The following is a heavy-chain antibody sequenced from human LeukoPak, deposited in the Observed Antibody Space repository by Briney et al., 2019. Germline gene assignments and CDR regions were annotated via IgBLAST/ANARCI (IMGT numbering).Heavy chain of an antibody. V-gene: IGHV1-18*01. J-gene: IGHJ6*02. CDR3: ARGKGSSLYYYYYGMDV. D-gene: IGHD6-13*01. Sequence: ASVKVSCKASGYTFTSYGISWVRQAPGQGLEWMGWISAYNGNTNYAQKLQGGVTMTTDTSTSTAYMELRSLRSDDTAVYYCARGKGSSLYYYYYGMDVWGQGTTVTVSS. CDR2: ISAYNGNT. CDR1: GYTFTSYG.